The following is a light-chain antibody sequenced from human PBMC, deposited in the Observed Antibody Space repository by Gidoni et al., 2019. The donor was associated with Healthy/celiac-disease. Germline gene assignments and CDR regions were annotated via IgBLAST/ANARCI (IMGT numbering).Light chain of an antibody. CDR1: QSVSSY. J-gene: IGKJ3*01. Sequence: EIVLTQSPATLSLSPGERATLSCRASQSVSSYLAWYQQKPGQAPRLLIYDASSGSGTDFTLTISSLEPEDFAVYYCQQRSNWAFGPGTKVDI. V-gene: IGKV3-11*01. CDR2: DAS. CDR3: QQRSNWA.